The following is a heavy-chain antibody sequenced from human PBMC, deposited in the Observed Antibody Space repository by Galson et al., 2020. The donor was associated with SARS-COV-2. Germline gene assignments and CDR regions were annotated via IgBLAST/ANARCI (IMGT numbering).Heavy chain of an antibody. D-gene: IGHD3-10*01. V-gene: IGHV4-31*03. Sequence: SETLSLTCTVSGGSISSGGYYWRWIRQHPGKGLEWIGYISYSGNSYYNPSLKSRVTVSVDTSRNQFSLKLGSVTAADTAVYYCARSRISMIQGVEYWGQGTLVTVSP. J-gene: IGHJ4*02. CDR3: ARSRISMIQGVEY. CDR1: GGSISSGGYY. CDR2: ISYSGNS.